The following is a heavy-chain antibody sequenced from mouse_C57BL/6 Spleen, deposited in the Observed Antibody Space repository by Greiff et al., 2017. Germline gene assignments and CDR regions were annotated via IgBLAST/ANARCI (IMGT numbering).Heavy chain of an antibody. D-gene: IGHD1-1*01. V-gene: IGHV1-7*01. CDR3: SIYYGSTSYARDY. CDR1: GYTFTSYW. J-gene: IGHJ4*01. CDR2: INPSSGYT. Sequence: VQLQQSGAELAKPGASVKLSCKASGYTFTSYWMHWVKQRPGQGLEWIGYINPSSGYTKYNQKFKDKATLTPDKSSSTAYMQLSLLTYADSAVYYCSIYYGSTSYARDYWGQGTSVTVSS.